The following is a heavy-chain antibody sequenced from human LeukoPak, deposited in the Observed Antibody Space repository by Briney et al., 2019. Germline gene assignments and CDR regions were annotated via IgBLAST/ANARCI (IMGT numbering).Heavy chain of an antibody. CDR3: ARDWSQEMATKYYYYYGMDV. D-gene: IGHD5-24*01. CDR1: GGTFSSYA. V-gene: IGHV1-69*04. Sequence: GASVKVSCKASGGTFSSYAISWVRQAPGQGLEWMGRIIPILGIANYAQKFQGRVTITADKSTSTAYMELSSLRSEDTAVYYCARDWSQEMATKYYYYYGMDVWGQGTTVTVSS. J-gene: IGHJ6*02. CDR2: IIPILGIA.